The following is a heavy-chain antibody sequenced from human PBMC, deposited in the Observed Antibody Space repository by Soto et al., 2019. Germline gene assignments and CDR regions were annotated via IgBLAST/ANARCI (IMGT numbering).Heavy chain of an antibody. J-gene: IGHJ5*02. CDR3: ARGVMAAAGTYNWFDP. Sequence: PGGSLRVSCAASGFTFSSYGMHWVRQAPGKGLEWVAVIWYDGSNKYYADSVKGRFTISRDNSKNTLYLQMNSLRAEDTAVYYCARGVMAAAGTYNWFDPWGQGTLVTVSS. D-gene: IGHD6-13*01. V-gene: IGHV3-33*01. CDR1: GFTFSSYG. CDR2: IWYDGSNK.